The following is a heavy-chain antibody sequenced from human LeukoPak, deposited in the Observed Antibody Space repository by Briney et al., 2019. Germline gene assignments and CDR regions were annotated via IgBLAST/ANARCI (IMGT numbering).Heavy chain of an antibody. Sequence: SQTLSLTCAVSGXSISSGGDSWSWIRQPPGKGLEWIGYIYHSGSTNYNPSLNGRVTMSLDESSNQLSLNLTSVTAADTAIYYCSRESGAFCPFGYWGQGTLVIVPS. CDR2: IYHSGST. CDR3: SRESGAFCPFGY. V-gene: IGHV4-30-2*01. J-gene: IGHJ4*02. D-gene: IGHD1-26*01. CDR1: GXSISSGGDS.